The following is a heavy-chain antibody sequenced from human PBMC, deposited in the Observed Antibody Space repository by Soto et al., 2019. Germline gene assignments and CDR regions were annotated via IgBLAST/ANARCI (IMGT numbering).Heavy chain of an antibody. J-gene: IGHJ3*02. CDR2: IYYSGST. V-gene: IGHV4-59*08. Sequence: SEPLSLTCTVSGGSISSYYWSWIRQPPGKGLEWIGYIYYSGSTNYNPSLKSRVTISVDTSKNQFSLKLSSVTAADTAVYYCARHRLGLTAFDIWGQGTMVTVSS. D-gene: IGHD6-25*01. CDR3: ARHRLGLTAFDI. CDR1: GGSISSYY.